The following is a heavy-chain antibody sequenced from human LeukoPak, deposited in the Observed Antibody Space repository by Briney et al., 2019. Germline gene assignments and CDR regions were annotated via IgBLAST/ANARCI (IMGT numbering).Heavy chain of an antibody. Sequence: GGSLRLSCAASGFTFSNAWMSWVRQAPGKGLEWVSDISGSGGSTYYVDSVKGRFTISRDNSKNTLYLQMNSLRAEDTAVYYCAKESSSTLYGSGSYSDYWGQGTLVTVSS. CDR1: GFTFSNAW. J-gene: IGHJ4*02. CDR2: ISGSGGST. CDR3: AKESSSTLYGSGSYSDY. D-gene: IGHD3-10*01. V-gene: IGHV3-23*01.